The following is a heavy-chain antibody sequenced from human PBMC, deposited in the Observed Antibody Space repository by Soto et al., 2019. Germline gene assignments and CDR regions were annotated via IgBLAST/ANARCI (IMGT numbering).Heavy chain of an antibody. CDR2: ISSSSSYI. J-gene: IGHJ6*02. CDR3: ARGRGAAGTDSVQDYGMDV. Sequence: EVQLVESGGGLVKPGGSLRLSCAASGFTFSSYTMNWVRQAPGKGLEWVSSISSSSSYIYYADSVKGRFTISRDNAKNSLYLQMNSLRAEDMAVYYCARGRGAAGTDSVQDYGMDVWGQGTTVTVSS. D-gene: IGHD6-13*01. V-gene: IGHV3-21*01. CDR1: GFTFSSYT.